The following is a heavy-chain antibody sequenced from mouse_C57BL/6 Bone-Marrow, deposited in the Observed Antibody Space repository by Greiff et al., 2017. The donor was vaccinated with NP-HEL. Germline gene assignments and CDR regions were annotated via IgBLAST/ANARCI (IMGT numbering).Heavy chain of an antibody. V-gene: IGHV1-62-2*01. D-gene: IGHD1-1*01. J-gene: IGHJ1*03. CDR2: FYPGSGSI. CDR3: ARHGDYFGSSYGYFDV. Sequence: QVQLQQSGAELVKPVASVKLSCKASGYTFTEYTIHWVKQRSGQGLEWIGWFYPGSGSIKYNEKFKDKATLTADKSSSTVYMDLSRLTSEDSAVYFFARHGDYFGSSYGYFDVWGTGTTVTVSS. CDR1: GYTFTEYT.